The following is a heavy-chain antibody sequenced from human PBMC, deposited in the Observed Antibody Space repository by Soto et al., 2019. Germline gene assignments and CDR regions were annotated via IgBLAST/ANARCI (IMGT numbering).Heavy chain of an antibody. J-gene: IGHJ4*02. V-gene: IGHV4-59*01. D-gene: IGHD5-12*01. CDR1: GGSISSYY. Sequence: WETLSLTCTVSGGSISSYYWSWIRQPPGKGLEWIGYIYYSGSTNYNPSLKSRVTISVDTSKNQFSLKLSSVTAADAAVYYCAKAQGSGYDLFDYWGQGTLVTVSS. CDR3: AKAQGSGYDLFDY. CDR2: IYYSGST.